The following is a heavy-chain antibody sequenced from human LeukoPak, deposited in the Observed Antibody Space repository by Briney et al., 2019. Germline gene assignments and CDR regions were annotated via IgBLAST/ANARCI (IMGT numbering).Heavy chain of an antibody. V-gene: IGHV3-53*01. CDR1: GFTVSSNY. CDR3: ARGVRGYSHGSRFDY. Sequence: GSLRLSCAASGFTVSSNYMSWVRQAPGKGLEWVSIIYDGGRTNYADSVKGRFTISRDNSKNTLYLQMNSLRAEDTAVYYCARGVRGYSHGSRFDYWGQGTLVTVSS. J-gene: IGHJ4*02. CDR2: IYDGGRT. D-gene: IGHD5-18*01.